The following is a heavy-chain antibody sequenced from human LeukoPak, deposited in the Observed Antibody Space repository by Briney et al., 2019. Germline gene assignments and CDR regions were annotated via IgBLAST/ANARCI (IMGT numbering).Heavy chain of an antibody. J-gene: IGHJ4*02. CDR1: GDSVSSNSAA. CDR2: TYYRSKWYN. D-gene: IGHD6-19*01. V-gene: IGHV6-1*01. Sequence: SQTLSLICAISGDSVSSNSAAWNWIRQSPSRGLEWLGRTYYRSKWYNDYAVSVKSRITINPDTSKNQFSLQLNSVTPEDTAVYYCARDGPSSGWYPGTYYFDYWGQGTLVTVST. CDR3: ARDGPSSGWYPGTYYFDY.